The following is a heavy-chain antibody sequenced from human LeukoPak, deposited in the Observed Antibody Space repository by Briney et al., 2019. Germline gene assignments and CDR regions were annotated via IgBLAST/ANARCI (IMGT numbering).Heavy chain of an antibody. CDR2: INHSGST. D-gene: IGHD4-23*01. J-gene: IGHJ3*02. V-gene: IGHV4-34*01. CDR3: ARGQDTVVTSRDAFDI. Sequence: SETLSLTCAVYGGSFIGFHWNWIRQPPGKGLEWIGDINHSGSTNYNPSLTSRVTISVDPSKNQFSLNLSSVTAADTAVYYCARGQDTVVTSRDAFDIWGQGTMVTVSS. CDR1: GGSFIGFH.